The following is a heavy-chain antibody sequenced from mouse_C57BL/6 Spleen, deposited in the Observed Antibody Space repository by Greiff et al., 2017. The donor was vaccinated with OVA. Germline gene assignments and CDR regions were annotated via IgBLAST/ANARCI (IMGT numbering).Heavy chain of an antibody. CDR3: ARDAYYSNHFDD. D-gene: IGHD2-5*01. J-gene: IGHJ2*01. CDR1: GYTFTSYW. V-gene: IGHV1-55*01. Sequence: QVQLQQPGAELVKPGASVKMSCKASGYTFTSYWITWVKQRPGQGLEWIGDIYPGSGSTNYNEKFKSKATLTVDTSSSTAYMQLSSLTSEDSAVYYCARDAYYSNHFDDWGQGTTLTVSS. CDR2: IYPGSGST.